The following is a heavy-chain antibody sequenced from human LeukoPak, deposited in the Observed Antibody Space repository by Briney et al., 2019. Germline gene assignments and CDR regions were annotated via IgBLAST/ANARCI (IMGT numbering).Heavy chain of an antibody. D-gene: IGHD3-10*01. CDR3: ARGLGDYNWFDP. CDR2: INHSGST. J-gene: IGHJ5*02. V-gene: IGHV4-34*01. Sequence: SETLSLTCAVHGGSFSGYYWSWIRQPPGKGLEWIGEINHSGSTNYNPSLKSRVTISVDTSKNQFSLKLSSVTAADTAVYYCARGLGDYNWFDPWGQGTLVTVSS. CDR1: GGSFSGYY.